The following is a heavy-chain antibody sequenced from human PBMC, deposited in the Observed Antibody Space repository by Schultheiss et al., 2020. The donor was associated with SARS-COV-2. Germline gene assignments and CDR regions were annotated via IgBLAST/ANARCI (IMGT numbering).Heavy chain of an antibody. CDR1: GGSFSGYY. CDR2: INHSGST. J-gene: IGHJ2*01. V-gene: IGHV4-34*01. Sequence: SETLSLTCAVYGGSFSGYYWSWIRQPPGKGLEWIGEINHSGSTNYNPSLKSRVTISVDTSKNQFSLKLSSVTAADTAVYYCARLQDWYFDLWGRGTLVTVSS. CDR3: ARLQDWYFDL.